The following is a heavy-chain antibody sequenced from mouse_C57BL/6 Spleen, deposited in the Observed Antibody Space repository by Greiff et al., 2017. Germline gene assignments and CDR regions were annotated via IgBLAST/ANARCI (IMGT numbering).Heavy chain of an antibody. CDR1: GYTFTDYE. Sequence: QVQLKESGAELVRPGASVTLSCKASGYTFTDYEMHWVKQTPVHGLAWIGAIDSETGGTAYNQKFKGKAILTADKSSSTAYMELRSLTSEDSAVYYCTAGENYYGSSLFAYRGQGTLVTGSA. D-gene: IGHD1-1*01. J-gene: IGHJ3*01. V-gene: IGHV1-15*01. CDR2: IDSETGGT. CDR3: TAGENYYGSSLFAY.